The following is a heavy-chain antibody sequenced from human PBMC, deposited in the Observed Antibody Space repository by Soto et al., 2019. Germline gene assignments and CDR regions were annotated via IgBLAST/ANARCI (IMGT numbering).Heavy chain of an antibody. CDR3: AKAPSHDYYYDSSGPDAFDI. V-gene: IGHV3-23*01. CDR1: GFTFSSYA. Sequence: GGSLRLSCAASGFTFSSYAMSWVRQAPGKGLEWVSAISGSGGSTYYADSVKGRFTISRDNSKNTLYLQMNSLRAEDTAVYYCAKAPSHDYYYDSSGPDAFDIWGQGTMVTVSS. CDR2: ISGSGGST. D-gene: IGHD3-22*01. J-gene: IGHJ3*02.